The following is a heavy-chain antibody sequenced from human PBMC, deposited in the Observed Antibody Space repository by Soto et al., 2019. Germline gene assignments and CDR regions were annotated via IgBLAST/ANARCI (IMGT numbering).Heavy chain of an antibody. CDR3: AASCVGCGGFNYYGMDV. D-gene: IGHD2-21*01. CDR2: IYYSGST. J-gene: IGHJ6*02. Sequence: QVQLQESGPGLVKPSQTLSLTCTVSGGSISSGGYYWSWIRQHPGKGLEWIGYIYYSGSTYYNPSLNRRVTISVDTSKNRFSLKRSSVTAADTAVYYCAASCVGCGGFNYYGMDVWGQGTTVTVSS. V-gene: IGHV4-31*03. CDR1: GGSISSGGYY.